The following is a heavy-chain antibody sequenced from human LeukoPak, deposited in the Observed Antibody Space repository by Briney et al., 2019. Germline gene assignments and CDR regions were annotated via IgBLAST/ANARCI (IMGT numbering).Heavy chain of an antibody. CDR2: MYYTGST. CDR3: ARGGSGYPFDY. D-gene: IGHD3-3*01. Sequence: SETLSLTCTVSGGSVSSGSYYWSWIRQPPGKGLEWIGYMYYTGSTNYSPSLKSRVTISVDKSKNQFSLRVSSVTAADTAVYYCARGGSGYPFDYWGQGTLVTVSS. V-gene: IGHV4-61*01. J-gene: IGHJ4*02. CDR1: GGSVSSGSYY.